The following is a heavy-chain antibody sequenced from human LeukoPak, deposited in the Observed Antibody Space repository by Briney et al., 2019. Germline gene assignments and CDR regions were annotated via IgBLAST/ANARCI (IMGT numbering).Heavy chain of an antibody. CDR2: ISHDGRNT. CDR1: GFIFRSYA. Sequence: GGSLRLSCEASGFIFRSYAMHWLRQAPGKGLEWVAAISHDGRNTYYAENLEGRLTISRDNSKSSLFLQMNRLRAEDAAVYWCAKDIYDSGTYLGTLDDWGQGTLVAVSS. CDR3: AKDIYDSGTYLGTLDD. J-gene: IGHJ4*02. V-gene: IGHV3-30*18. D-gene: IGHD3-10*01.